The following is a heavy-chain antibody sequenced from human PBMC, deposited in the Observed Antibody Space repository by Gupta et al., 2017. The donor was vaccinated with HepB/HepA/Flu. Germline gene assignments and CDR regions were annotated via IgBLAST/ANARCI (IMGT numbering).Heavy chain of an antibody. V-gene: IGHV3-7*01. J-gene: IGHJ4*02. CDR1: GLIFGSYW. CDR2: IKQDGSQR. D-gene: IGHD6-19*01. CDR3: ARFSRSSSGSG. Sequence: EEQLVESGGGLVQPGGSLSFSCATSGLIFGSYWMSWVRQTPGKGLEWVASIKQDGSQRDIVDSMKGRFTISRDNAKNSLYLQMDSLRVEDTAVYYCARFSRSSSGSGWGQGTLVTVSS.